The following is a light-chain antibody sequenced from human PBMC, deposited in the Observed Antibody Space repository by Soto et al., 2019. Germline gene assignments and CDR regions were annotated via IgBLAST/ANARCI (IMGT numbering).Light chain of an antibody. V-gene: IGKV1-5*03. CDR1: QSISSW. J-gene: IGKJ1*01. CDR3: QQYNSYPLT. CDR2: KAS. Sequence: DIQMTQSPSTLSASVGDRVTITCRASQSISSWLAWYQQKPGKAPKLLIYKASSLESGVPSRFSGSGSGTDITLTISRQQPDYVAYYYCQQYNSYPLTFGQGTKVEIK.